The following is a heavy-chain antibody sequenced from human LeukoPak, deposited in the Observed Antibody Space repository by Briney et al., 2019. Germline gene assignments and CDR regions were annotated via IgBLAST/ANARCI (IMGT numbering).Heavy chain of an antibody. V-gene: IGHV1-18*01. CDR2: ISPYNGNT. J-gene: IGHJ4*02. Sequence: GASVKVSCKASGYTSSSHSMNWVRQAPGQGLEWMGWISPYNGNTNYEQKLQGRVTMTTDTSTSTAYMELRSLRSDDTAVYYCARVVASSSWYDYWGQGTLVTVSS. CDR3: ARVVASSSWYDY. D-gene: IGHD6-13*01. CDR1: GYTSSSHS.